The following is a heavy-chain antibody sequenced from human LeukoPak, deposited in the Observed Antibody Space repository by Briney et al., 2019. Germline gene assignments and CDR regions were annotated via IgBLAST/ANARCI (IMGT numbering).Heavy chain of an antibody. Sequence: SETLSLTCAVYGGSFSGYYRSWIRQPPGKGLEWIGEINHSGSTNYNPSLKSRVTISVDTSKNQFSLKLSSVTAADTAVYYCARGGRYYDSSGYAVRDWGQGTLVTVSS. CDR1: GGSFSGYY. J-gene: IGHJ4*02. D-gene: IGHD3-22*01. CDR2: INHSGST. V-gene: IGHV4-34*01. CDR3: ARGGRYYDSSGYAVRD.